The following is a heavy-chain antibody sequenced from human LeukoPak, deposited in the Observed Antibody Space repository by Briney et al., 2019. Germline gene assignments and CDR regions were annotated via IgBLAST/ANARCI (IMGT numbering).Heavy chain of an antibody. D-gene: IGHD3-22*01. CDR2: LHAAGGT. J-gene: IGHJ4*02. Sequence: GGSLRLSCAASGLTVSSNYITWVRQPPGEGLEWVSVLHAAGGTYYADSVKGRFTISRHISKNTVYLQMNSLRAEDTAVYYCAREGYDSSGYPRLLDYWGQGTLVTVSS. CDR3: AREGYDSSGYPRLLDY. V-gene: IGHV3-53*04. CDR1: GLTVSSNY.